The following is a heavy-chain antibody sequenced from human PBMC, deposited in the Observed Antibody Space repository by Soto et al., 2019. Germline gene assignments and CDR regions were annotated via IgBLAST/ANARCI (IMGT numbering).Heavy chain of an antibody. J-gene: IGHJ5*02. D-gene: IGHD6-13*01. Sequence: LSLTCTVSGGSISSSSYYWGWIRQPPGKGLEWIGSIYYSGSTYYNPSLKSRVTISVDTSKNQFSLKLSSVTAADTAVYYCARHPARIAQIGWFDPWGQG. CDR2: IYYSGST. CDR3: ARHPARIAQIGWFDP. V-gene: IGHV4-39*01. CDR1: GGSISSSSYY.